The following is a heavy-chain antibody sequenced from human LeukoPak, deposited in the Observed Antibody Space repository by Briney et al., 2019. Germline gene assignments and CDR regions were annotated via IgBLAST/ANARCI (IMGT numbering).Heavy chain of an antibody. J-gene: IGHJ4*02. V-gene: IGHV3-21*01. CDR1: GFTFSSYS. CDR3: ARGGYCSSTSCYLNY. D-gene: IGHD2-2*01. Sequence: GGSLRLSCAASGFTFSSYSKNWVRQAPGKGLEWVSSISSSSSYIYYADSVKGRFTISRDNAKNSLYLQMNSLRAEDTAVYYCARGGYCSSTSCYLNYWGQGTLVTVSS. CDR2: ISSSSSYI.